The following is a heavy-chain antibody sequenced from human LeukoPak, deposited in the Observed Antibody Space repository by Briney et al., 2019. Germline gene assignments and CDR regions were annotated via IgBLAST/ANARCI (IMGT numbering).Heavy chain of an antibody. J-gene: IGHJ4*02. V-gene: IGHV4-34*01. CDR3: ARGSLRWDY. Sequence: SETLSLTCAVYGGSFSVYYCSWIRQPPGKGLEWIGEINHSGSTNYNPSLKSRVTISVDTSKNQFSLKLSSVTAADTAVYYCARGSLRWDYWGQGTLVTVSS. CDR2: INHSGST. CDR1: GGSFSVYY. D-gene: IGHD4-17*01.